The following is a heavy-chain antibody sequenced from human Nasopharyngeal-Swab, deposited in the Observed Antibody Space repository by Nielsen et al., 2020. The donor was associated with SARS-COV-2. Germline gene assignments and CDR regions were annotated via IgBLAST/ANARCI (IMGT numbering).Heavy chain of an antibody. J-gene: IGHJ4*02. V-gene: IGHV4-39*01. CDR2: IYYSGST. Sequence: SETLSLTYTVSGGSISSSSYYWGWIRQPPGKGLEWIGSIYYSGSTYYNPSLKSRVTISVDTSKNQFSLKLSSVTAADTAVYYCARYDILTGSFADYWGQGTLVTVSS. CDR1: GGSISSSSYY. D-gene: IGHD3-9*01. CDR3: ARYDILTGSFADY.